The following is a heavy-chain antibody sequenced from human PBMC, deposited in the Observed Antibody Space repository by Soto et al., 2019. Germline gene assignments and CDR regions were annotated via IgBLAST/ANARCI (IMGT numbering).Heavy chain of an antibody. Sequence: GESLKISCQSSGSPFSTYWVAWVRQTPGKALEWMGLIYPDDSDTRYNPSFRGQVTISAEESTSTVFLHWRSLKASDTATYYCARQRRDASDGCFLCPMDVWGQGTTVTVSS. J-gene: IGHJ6*02. D-gene: IGHD2-2*01. CDR2: IYPDDSDT. V-gene: IGHV5-51*01. CDR3: ARQRRDASDGCFLCPMDV. CDR1: GSPFSTYW.